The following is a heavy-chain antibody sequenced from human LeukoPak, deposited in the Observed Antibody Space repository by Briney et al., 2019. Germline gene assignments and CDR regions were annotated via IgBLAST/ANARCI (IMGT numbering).Heavy chain of an antibody. J-gene: IGHJ4*02. CDR3: AREVVGSSFFDY. D-gene: IGHD6-6*01. Sequence: SETLSLTCTVSGGSISSHYWSWIRQPPGKGLEWIGYIYYSGSTNYNPSLKSRVTISVDTSKNQLSLKLSSVTAADTAVYYCAREVVGSSFFDYWGQGTLVTVSS. CDR2: IYYSGST. V-gene: IGHV4-59*11. CDR1: GGSISSHY.